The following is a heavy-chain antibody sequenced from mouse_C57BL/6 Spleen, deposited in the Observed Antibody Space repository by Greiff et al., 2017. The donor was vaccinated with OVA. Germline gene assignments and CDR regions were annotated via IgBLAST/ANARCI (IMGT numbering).Heavy chain of an antibody. CDR3: ARMREYLFAY. Sequence: QLHQPVSELVRPGTSVKLSCNASGYTFTSYWMHWVKQRPGQGLEWIGVIDPSDSYTNYNQKFKGKATLTVDTSSSTAYMQLSSLTSEDSAVYYCARMREYLFAYWGQGTLVTVSA. J-gene: IGHJ3*01. V-gene: IGHV1-59*01. D-gene: IGHD5-1*01. CDR2: IDPSDSYT. CDR1: GYTFTSYW.